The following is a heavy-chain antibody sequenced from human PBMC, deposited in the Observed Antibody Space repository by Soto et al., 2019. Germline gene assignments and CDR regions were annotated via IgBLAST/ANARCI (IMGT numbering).Heavy chain of an antibody. CDR3: AKSNRGAYDTPDF. CDR2: ISSDGRNK. J-gene: IGHJ4*02. D-gene: IGHD3-22*01. Sequence: QVQLVESGGGVVQPGRSLRLSCAASGFSLNDYGMLWVRQPPGKGLEWVAVISSDGRNKYYTDSVRGRFTISRDISKGKLYLQMNSLRAEDTAVYYCAKSNRGAYDTPDFWGQGTLVTVSP. CDR1: GFSLNDYG. V-gene: IGHV3-30*18.